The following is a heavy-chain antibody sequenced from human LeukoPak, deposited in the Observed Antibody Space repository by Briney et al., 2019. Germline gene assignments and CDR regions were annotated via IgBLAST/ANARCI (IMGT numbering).Heavy chain of an antibody. CDR3: AREYCSGGSCYTDY. J-gene: IGHJ4*02. CDR2: ISGSGGST. Sequence: PGGSLRLSCAASEFTFSNYAMTWVRQAPGKGLEWVSAISGSGGSTYYADSVKGRFTISRDNSKNTLYLQMNSLRAEDTAVYYCAREYCSGGSCYTDYWGQGTLVTVSS. CDR1: EFTFSNYA. D-gene: IGHD2-15*01. V-gene: IGHV3-23*01.